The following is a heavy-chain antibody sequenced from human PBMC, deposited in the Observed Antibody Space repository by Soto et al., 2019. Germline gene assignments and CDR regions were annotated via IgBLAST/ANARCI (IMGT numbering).Heavy chain of an antibody. CDR2: ICNSGST. J-gene: IGHJ3*02. Sequence: PSETLSLTCTVSGGSISSYYWGWIRQPPGEGLEWIGCICNSGSTNYNPSLKSRVTISVDTSKNQFSLKLSSVTAADTAVYYCAGVKIAVVGTIGPNAAFDTWGQGKMVPVSS. D-gene: IGHD6-19*01. CDR1: GGSISSYY. CDR3: AGVKIAVVGTIGPNAAFDT. V-gene: IGHV4-59*01.